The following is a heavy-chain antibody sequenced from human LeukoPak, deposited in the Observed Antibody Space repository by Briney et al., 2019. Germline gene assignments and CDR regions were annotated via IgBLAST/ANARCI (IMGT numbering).Heavy chain of an antibody. CDR1: GFTFSNYG. J-gene: IGHJ4*02. CDR2: IRYDGSNK. D-gene: IGHD1-26*01. V-gene: IGHV3-30*02. CDR3: ARVPGVSGSYYEVDY. Sequence: GGSLRLSCAASGFTFSNYGMHWVRQAPGKGLEWVPFIRYDGSNKYFADSVKGRFIISRDNSKNTLYLQMNSLRADDTAVYYCARVPGVSGSYYEVDYWGQGTLVTVSS.